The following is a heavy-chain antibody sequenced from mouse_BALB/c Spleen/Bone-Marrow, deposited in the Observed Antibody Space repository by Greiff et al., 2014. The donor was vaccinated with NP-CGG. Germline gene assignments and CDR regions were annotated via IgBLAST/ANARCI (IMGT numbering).Heavy chain of an antibody. J-gene: IGHJ3*01. CDR3: AISIEYRPLDY. D-gene: IGHD2-14*01. V-gene: IGHV1-39*01. Sequence: EVQLQKSGPELEKPGASVKISCKASGYSFTGYNMNWVKQNNGKSLEWIGNIDPSYGGISYNQKFKGKATLTVDKSSNTAYMQLKSLTSEDSAVYYCAISIEYRPLDYWGQGTLVTVSA. CDR1: GYSFTGYN. CDR2: IDPSYGGI.